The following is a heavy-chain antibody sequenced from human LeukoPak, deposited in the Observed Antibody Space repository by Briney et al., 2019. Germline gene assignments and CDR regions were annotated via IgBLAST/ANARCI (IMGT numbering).Heavy chain of an antibody. Sequence: APVKVSCKASGYTFTSSGISSVRQAPGQGLEWRGWISAFNVNINYAQKLHGRVTMSTDTSNSTAYIVLRSLRSDDAAVYYGARRVCGGDCYRGIGMDVWGKGTTVTVSS. CDR2: ISAFNVNI. CDR1: GYTFTSSG. J-gene: IGHJ6*04. D-gene: IGHD2-21*02. CDR3: ARRVCGGDCYRGIGMDV. V-gene: IGHV1-18*04.